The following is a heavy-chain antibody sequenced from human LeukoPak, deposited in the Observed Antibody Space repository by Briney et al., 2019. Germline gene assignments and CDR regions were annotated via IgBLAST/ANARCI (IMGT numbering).Heavy chain of an antibody. V-gene: IGHV3-23*01. CDR3: ARGWFDP. CDR1: GFTFSRHG. CDR2: ISGSGANI. Sequence: GGSLRLSCAVSGFTFSRHGMSWVRQAPGKGLEWVSTISGSGANIYYADSVKGRFTISRDNAKNTLYLQMNSLRAEDTAVYYCARGWFDPWGQGTLVTVSS. J-gene: IGHJ5*02.